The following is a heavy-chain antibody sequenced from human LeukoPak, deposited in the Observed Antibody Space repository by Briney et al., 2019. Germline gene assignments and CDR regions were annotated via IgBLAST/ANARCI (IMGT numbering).Heavy chain of an antibody. V-gene: IGHV3-53*01. CDR2: IYSGGST. Sequence: GGSLRLSCAASGFTVSSNYMCWVRQAPGKGLEWVSVIYSGGSTYYADSVKGRFTISRDNSKNTLYLQMNSLRAEDTAVYYCARARGSGSPFDYWGQGTLVTVSS. CDR3: ARARGSGSPFDY. CDR1: GFTVSSNY. D-gene: IGHD3-10*01. J-gene: IGHJ4*02.